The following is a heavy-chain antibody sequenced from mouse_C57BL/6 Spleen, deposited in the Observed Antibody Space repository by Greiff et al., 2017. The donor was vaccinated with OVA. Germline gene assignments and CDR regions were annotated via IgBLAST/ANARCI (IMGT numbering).Heavy chain of an antibody. J-gene: IGHJ2*01. V-gene: IGHV1-53*01. CDR3: ASSILDY. D-gene: IGHD1-1*01. CDR2: INPSNGGT. CDR1: GYTFTSYW. Sequence: QVQLQQPGTELVKPGASVKLSCKASGYTFTSYWMHWVKQRPGQGLEWIGNINPSNGGTNYNEKFKSKATLTVDKSSSTAYMQLSLTSEDSAVYYCASSILDYWGQGTTLTVSS.